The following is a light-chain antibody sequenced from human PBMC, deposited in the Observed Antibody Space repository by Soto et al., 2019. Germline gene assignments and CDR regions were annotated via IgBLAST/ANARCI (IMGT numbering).Light chain of an antibody. Sequence: DIQMTQSPSTLSASVGDRVTITCRASQSISSWLAWYQQKPGKAPKLLIYDASSLNSEVPSRFSGSGSGTEFTLTISSLQPDDFATYYCQQYNSYSPTFGQGTKVEIK. V-gene: IGKV1-5*01. J-gene: IGKJ1*01. CDR2: DAS. CDR1: QSISSW. CDR3: QQYNSYSPT.